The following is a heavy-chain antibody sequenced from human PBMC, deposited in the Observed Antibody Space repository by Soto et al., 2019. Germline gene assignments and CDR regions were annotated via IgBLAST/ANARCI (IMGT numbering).Heavy chain of an antibody. CDR2: INSDGSST. J-gene: IGHJ2*01. Sequence: EVQLVESGGGLVQPGGSLRLSCAASGFTFSSYWMHWVRQPPGKGLVWVSRINSDGSSTSYADSVKGRFTISRDNAKNTLYLQMNSLRAEDTAVYYCANSSSSRQDWYSDHCGRGTLVTVSS. V-gene: IGHV3-74*01. CDR3: ANSSSSRQDWYSDH. D-gene: IGHD6-6*01. CDR1: GFTFSSYW.